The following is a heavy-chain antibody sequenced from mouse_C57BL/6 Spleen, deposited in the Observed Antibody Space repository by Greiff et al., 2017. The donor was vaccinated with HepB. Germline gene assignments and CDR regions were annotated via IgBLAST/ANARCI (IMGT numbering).Heavy chain of an antibody. J-gene: IGHJ3*01. D-gene: IGHD4-1*01. CDR2: IRSKSNNYAT. Sequence: EVQVVESGGGLVQPKGSLKLSCAASGFSFNTYAMNWVRQAPGKGLEWVARIRSKSNNYATYYADSVKDRFTISRDDSESMLYLRMNNLKTEDTAMYYCVSQLGLAYWGQGTLVTVSA. CDR3: VSQLGLAY. CDR1: GFSFNTYA. V-gene: IGHV10-1*01.